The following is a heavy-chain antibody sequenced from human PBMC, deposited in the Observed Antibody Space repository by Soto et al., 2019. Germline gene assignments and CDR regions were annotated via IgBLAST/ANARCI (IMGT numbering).Heavy chain of an antibody. CDR3: AKDNHDSSGYYHNYYGMDV. D-gene: IGHD3-22*01. J-gene: IGHJ6*02. Sequence: PGGSRRLSCAASGFTFDDYAMHWVRQAPGKGLEWVSGISWNSGSIGYADSVKGRFTISRDNAKNSLYLQMNSLRAEDTALYYCAKDNHDSSGYYHNYYGMDVWGQGTTVTVSS. V-gene: IGHV3-9*01. CDR1: GFTFDDYA. CDR2: ISWNSGSI.